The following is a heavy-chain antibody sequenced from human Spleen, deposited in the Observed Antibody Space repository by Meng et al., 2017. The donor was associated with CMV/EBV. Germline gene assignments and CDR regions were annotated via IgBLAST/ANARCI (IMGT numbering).Heavy chain of an antibody. V-gene: IGHV4-34*01. J-gene: IGHJ3*02. CDR3: ARPLGYTFDAFDI. Sequence: SETLSLTCAVYGGSFSHYFWSFIRQPPGKGLEWIGEINHGGSTHSNPSLRSRVTISVDTSKNQFSLNLSSVTAADTAVYYCARPLGYTFDAFDIWGQGTMVTVS. CDR2: INHGGST. D-gene: IGHD5-12*01. CDR1: GGSFSHYF.